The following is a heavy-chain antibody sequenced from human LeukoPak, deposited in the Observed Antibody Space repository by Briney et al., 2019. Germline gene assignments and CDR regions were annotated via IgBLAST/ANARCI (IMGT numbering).Heavy chain of an antibody. CDR2: ISGSGGTT. Sequence: GGSLRLSCAASGFTFSSYGMSWVRQAPGMGLEWVSAISGSGGTTYYADSVKGRFTISRDNSKNTLYLQMNSLRAEDTAVYYCAKDRALGGYSNYWGQGTLVTVSS. V-gene: IGHV3-23*01. CDR1: GFTFSSYG. CDR3: AKDRALGGYSNY. D-gene: IGHD6-13*01. J-gene: IGHJ4*02.